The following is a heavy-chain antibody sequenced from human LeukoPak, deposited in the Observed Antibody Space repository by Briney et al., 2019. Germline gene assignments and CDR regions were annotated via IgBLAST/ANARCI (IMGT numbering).Heavy chain of an antibody. CDR2: INPSGGST. Sequence: ASVKVSCKASGYTFTSYYMHWVRQAPGQGLEWMGIINPSGGSTSYAQKFQGRVTMTRDTSTSTVYMELSSLRSEDTAVYYCARDYCGGDCYSLDYGMDVWGQGTTVTVSS. D-gene: IGHD2-21*02. J-gene: IGHJ6*02. CDR1: GYTFTSYY. V-gene: IGHV1-46*01. CDR3: ARDYCGGDCYSLDYGMDV.